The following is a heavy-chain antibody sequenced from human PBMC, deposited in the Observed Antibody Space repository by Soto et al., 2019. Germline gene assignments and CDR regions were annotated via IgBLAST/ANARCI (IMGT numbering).Heavy chain of an antibody. Sequence: PGESLKISCAASGFTFSSYGMHWVRQAPGKGLEWVAVISYDGSNKYYADSVKGRFTISRDNSKNTLYLQMNSLRAEDTAVYYCAKGPRVVRDYYYGMDVWGQGTTVTVSS. CDR3: AKGPRVVRDYYYGMDV. CDR1: GFTFSSYG. V-gene: IGHV3-30*18. J-gene: IGHJ6*02. D-gene: IGHD2-15*01. CDR2: ISYDGSNK.